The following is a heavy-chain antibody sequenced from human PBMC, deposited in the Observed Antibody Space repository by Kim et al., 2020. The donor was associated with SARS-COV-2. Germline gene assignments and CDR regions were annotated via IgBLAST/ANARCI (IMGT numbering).Heavy chain of an antibody. CDR1: GGSFSGYY. CDR2: INHSGST. Sequence: SETLSLTCAVYGGSFSGYYWSWIRQPPGKGLEWIGEINHSGSTNYNPSLKSRVTISVDTSKNQFSLKLSSVTAADTAVYYCARLSGTAMVPYWGQGTLVTVSS. J-gene: IGHJ4*02. D-gene: IGHD5-18*01. V-gene: IGHV4-34*01. CDR3: ARLSGTAMVPY.